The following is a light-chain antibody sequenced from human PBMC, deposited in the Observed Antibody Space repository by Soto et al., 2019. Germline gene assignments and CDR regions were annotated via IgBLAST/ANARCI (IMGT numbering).Light chain of an antibody. V-gene: IGKV3-20*01. CDR1: QTISRSY. CDR2: GAS. Sequence: EIVLTQSPGNLSLSPGERATLSCRASQTISRSYLGWYQEKPGQAPRVLMTGASNRATGVPDRFSGSGSGTDFNLTISRREPEDSASYYCQQYGSSVTLGPVTKVEI. CDR3: QQYGSSVT. J-gene: IGKJ3*01.